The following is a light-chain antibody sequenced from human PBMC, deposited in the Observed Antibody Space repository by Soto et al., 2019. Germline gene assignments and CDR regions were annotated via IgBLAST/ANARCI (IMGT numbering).Light chain of an antibody. CDR1: QDINNF. V-gene: IGKV1-33*01. CDR3: QQYYNLALT. Sequence: DIQMTQSPSSLSASVGDRVTITCHTSQDINNFLNWYQQKPGKAPKLLIYDASNLETGVPSRFSGSGSGTDFTFTISSLQPEDIATYYCQQYYNLALTFGGGTKVDIK. J-gene: IGKJ4*01. CDR2: DAS.